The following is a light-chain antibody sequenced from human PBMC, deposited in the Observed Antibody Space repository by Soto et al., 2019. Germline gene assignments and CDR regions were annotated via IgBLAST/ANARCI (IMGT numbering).Light chain of an antibody. V-gene: IGLV2-23*01. CDR1: SSDVGSYNL. CDR3: CSYAGSSTYV. J-gene: IGLJ1*01. Sequence: LTQPASVSGSPGQSITISCTGTSSDVGSYNLVSWYQQHPGKAPKVMIYEGSKRPSGVSNRFSGSKSGNTASLTISGLQAEDEADYYCCSYAGSSTYVFGTGTKVTVL. CDR2: EGS.